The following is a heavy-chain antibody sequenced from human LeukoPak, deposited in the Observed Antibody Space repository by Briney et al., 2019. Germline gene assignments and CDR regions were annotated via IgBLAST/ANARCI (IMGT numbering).Heavy chain of an antibody. V-gene: IGHV3-7*01. CDR3: ARDPTILTGYYTSYGMDV. CDR1: GFTFSIYW. CDR2: IKQDGSEK. Sequence: GGSPRLSCAASGFTFSIYWMSWVRQAPGNGLGWVSNIKQDGSEKYYVDSVKGRFTISRDNAKNSLYLQMNSLRAEDTAVYYCARDPTILTGYYTSYGMDVWGQGTTVTVSS. D-gene: IGHD3-9*01. J-gene: IGHJ6*02.